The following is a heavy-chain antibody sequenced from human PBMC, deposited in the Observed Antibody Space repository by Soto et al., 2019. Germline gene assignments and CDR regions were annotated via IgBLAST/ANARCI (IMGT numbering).Heavy chain of an antibody. CDR2: ISSSGSTI. J-gene: IGHJ4*02. CDR1: GFTLRSYE. D-gene: IGHD1-26*01. V-gene: IGHV3-48*03. CDR3: ARDGEWKLLSALDF. Sequence: HGCSLRLSCAASGFTLRSYEMNGVRKDQGKGLEWVSYISSSGSTIYYADSVKGRFTISRDNAKNSLYLQMNSLRAEDTAVYYCARDGEWKLLSALDFWGQGTLVTVSS.